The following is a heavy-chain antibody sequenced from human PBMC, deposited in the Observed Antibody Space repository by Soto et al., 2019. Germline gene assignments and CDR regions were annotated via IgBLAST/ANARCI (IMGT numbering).Heavy chain of an antibody. J-gene: IGHJ1*01. D-gene: IGHD6-25*01. Sequence: QVQLVQSGTEVKKPGASVNVSCKAFGYTFTSYCFSWVRQVPGQVLEWLGWISAFNGDTHYSQTMKGRLTVTTDTATTSVHMELTSLTPADTAVYYCTREAGWQRMVPYDWGQGTLVTGS. CDR1: GYTFTSYC. CDR2: ISAFNGDT. V-gene: IGHV1-18*01. CDR3: TREAGWQRMVPYD.